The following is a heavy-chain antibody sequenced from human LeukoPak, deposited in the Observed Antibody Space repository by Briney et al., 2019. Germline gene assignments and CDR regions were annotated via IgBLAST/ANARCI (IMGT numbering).Heavy chain of an antibody. CDR2: IRYDESNK. D-gene: IGHD5-12*01. CDR1: RFTFSSYG. V-gene: IGHV3-30*02. Sequence: PGGSLRLSCAASRFTFSSYGMHWVRQAPGKGLEWVSFIRYDESNKYYADSVRGRFTISRDNSKNTLYLQMNSLRAEDTAVYYCARGPSGFHNTGGQGTLVTVSS. CDR3: ARGPSGFHNT. J-gene: IGHJ4*02.